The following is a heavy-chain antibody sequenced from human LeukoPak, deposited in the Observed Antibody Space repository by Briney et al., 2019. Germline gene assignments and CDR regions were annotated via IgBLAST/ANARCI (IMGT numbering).Heavy chain of an antibody. Sequence: GGTLRLSCAASGFTFSSYEMNWVRQAPGKGLEWVSYISSSGSIIYYADSVKGRFIISRDYAKNSLYLQMNSPSAEDTAVYFGARGSLFRGVYYYYRDVWGKGTTVTISS. V-gene: IGHV3-48*03. J-gene: IGHJ6*03. D-gene: IGHD3-10*01. CDR1: GFTFSSYE. CDR3: ARGSLFRGVYYYYRDV. CDR2: ISSSGSII.